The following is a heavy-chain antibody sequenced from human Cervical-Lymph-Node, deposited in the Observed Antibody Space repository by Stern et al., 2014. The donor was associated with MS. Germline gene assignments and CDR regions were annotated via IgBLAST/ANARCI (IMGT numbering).Heavy chain of an antibody. Sequence: EVQLVQSGAEVKKPGESLKISCKGSGYNFANYWIGWVRQMPGKGLEWMGILFPDSDTRYSPSFQGQVTISADKSISTAYLQWSSLKASDTAMYYCAKTLSGGSRYFDLWGRGTLVTVSS. CDR2: LFPDSDT. CDR1: GYNFANYW. CDR3: AKTLSGGSRYFDL. J-gene: IGHJ2*01. D-gene: IGHD3-16*01. V-gene: IGHV5-51*03.